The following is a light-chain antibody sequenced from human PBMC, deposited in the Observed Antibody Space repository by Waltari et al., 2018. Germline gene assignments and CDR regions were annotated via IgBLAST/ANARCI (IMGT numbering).Light chain of an antibody. CDR2: SAS. V-gene: IGKV1-39*01. CDR3: QQSYTPPFT. J-gene: IGKJ4*01. CDR1: QNILNN. Sequence: DIQMTQSPSSLSASVGDRVTITCRATQNILNNLHLYQQKPGKAPNLLIFSASNLQTGGPARFSGSGSGTLFTLTISNLQPEDSARYFCQQSYTPPFTFGGGTRVEIK.